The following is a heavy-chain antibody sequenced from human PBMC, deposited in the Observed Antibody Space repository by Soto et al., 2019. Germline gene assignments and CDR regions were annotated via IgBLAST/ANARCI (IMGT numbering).Heavy chain of an antibody. D-gene: IGHD3-3*01. CDR2: IIPIFGTA. CDR1: GGTFSSYA. Sequence: ASVKVSCKASGGTFSSYAISWVRQAPGQGLEWMGGIIPIFGTANYAQKFQGRVTITADESTSTAYMELSSLRSEDTAVYYCARDYYGYDFWSGPRGAFDIWGQGTMVTVSS. V-gene: IGHV1-69*13. CDR3: ARDYYGYDFWSGPRGAFDI. J-gene: IGHJ3*02.